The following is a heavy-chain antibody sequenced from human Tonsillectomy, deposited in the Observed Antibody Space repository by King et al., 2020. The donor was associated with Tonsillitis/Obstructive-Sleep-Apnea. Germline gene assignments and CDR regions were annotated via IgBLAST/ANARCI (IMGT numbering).Heavy chain of an antibody. J-gene: IGHJ4*02. CDR3: TTKHAGSGYDEFDS. V-gene: IGHV3-15*01. Sequence: VQLVESGGGLVKPGGSLRLSCAASGFTFSNAWMSWVRQAPGKGLEWVGRIKSKTDGGTTDYAAPVKGRFTISRDDSKNTLYLQMNSLKTEDTAVYYCTTKHAGSGYDEFDSWGQGTLVTVSS. D-gene: IGHD5-12*01. CDR1: GFTFSNAW. CDR2: IKSKTDGGTT.